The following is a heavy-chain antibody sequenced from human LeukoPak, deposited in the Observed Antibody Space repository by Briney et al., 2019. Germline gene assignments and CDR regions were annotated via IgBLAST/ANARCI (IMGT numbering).Heavy chain of an antibody. CDR2: IKGGGGDP. V-gene: IGHV3-23*01. Sequence: PGGSRRLSCAPYGFTLNTYARGWVRQPPGKGMGWVSSIKGGGGDPSYADSVNGRFTISRDNSKNTLFLQLDSLRAEDTAVYYCAKGGHDFNPFYWWGQGTLVTVSS. CDR3: AKGGHDFNPFYW. D-gene: IGHD2-21*02. CDR1: GFTLNTYA. J-gene: IGHJ4*02.